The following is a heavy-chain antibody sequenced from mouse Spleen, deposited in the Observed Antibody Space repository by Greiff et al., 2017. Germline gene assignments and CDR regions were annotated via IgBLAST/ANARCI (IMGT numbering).Heavy chain of an antibody. CDR1: GFSLTSYG. CDR3: ARRVHQPRDAMDY. Sequence: VKLMESGPGLVQPSQSLSITCTVSGFSLTSYGVHWVRQSPGKGLEWLGVIWSGGSTDYNAAFISRLSISKDNSKSQVFFKMNSLQANDTAIYYCARRVHQPRDAMDYWGQGTSVTVSS. J-gene: IGHJ4*01. V-gene: IGHV2-2*02. CDR2: IWSGGST.